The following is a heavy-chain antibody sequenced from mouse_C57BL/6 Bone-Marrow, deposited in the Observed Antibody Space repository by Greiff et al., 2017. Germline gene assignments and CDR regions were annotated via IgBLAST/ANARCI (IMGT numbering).Heavy chain of an antibody. D-gene: IGHD2-9*01. V-gene: IGHV8-8*01. CDR1: GFSLSTFGMG. J-gene: IGHJ2*01. CDR2: IWWDDDK. Sequence: QVTLKESGPGILQPSPTLSLTCSFSGFSLSTFGMGVGWIRQPSGKGLEWLTHIWWDDDKYYNPALKSRLTISKDTSNTQVFLKIANVATADTATYYCARRERSRPTMVTPFDYWGQGTTLTVSS. CDR3: ARRERSRPTMVTPFDY.